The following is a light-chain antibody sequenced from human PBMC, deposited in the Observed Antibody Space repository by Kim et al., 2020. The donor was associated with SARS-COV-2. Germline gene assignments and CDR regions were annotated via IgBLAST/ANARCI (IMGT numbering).Light chain of an antibody. CDR3: QQRGNWPLT. V-gene: IGKV3-11*01. CDR2: DAF. J-gene: IGKJ1*01. Sequence: SLSPGESAARSCSASQSVGRSVAWYQQKPGQAPRLLIYDAFSRATGTPARFSGSGSGTDFTLTISSLEPEDFAVYYCQQRGNWPLTFGQGTKLEI. CDR1: QSVGRS.